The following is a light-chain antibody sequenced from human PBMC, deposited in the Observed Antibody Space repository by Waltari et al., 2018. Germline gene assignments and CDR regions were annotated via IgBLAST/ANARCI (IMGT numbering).Light chain of an antibody. J-gene: IGLJ3*02. CDR3: CSYAGSYTWV. Sequence: QSALTQPRSLSGSPGQSVTISCPGTFSGFTASYHVSWYQQHPGKAPKLLPYGVTERPAGVPHRFSGSKSGDTASLTISGLQADDEADYYCCSYAGSYTWVFGGGTKLTVL. V-gene: IGLV2-11*01. CDR2: GVT. CDR1: FSGFTASYH.